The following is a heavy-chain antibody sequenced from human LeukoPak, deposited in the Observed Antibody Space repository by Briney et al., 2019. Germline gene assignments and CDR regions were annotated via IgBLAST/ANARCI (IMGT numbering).Heavy chain of an antibody. D-gene: IGHD3-22*01. J-gene: IGHJ4*02. CDR2: ISYDGSNK. CDR1: AFIFSGHW. Sequence: GGSLRLSCEGSAFIFSGHWMNWVRQAPGKGLEWVAVISYDGSNKYYADSVKGRFTISRDNSKNTLYLQMNSLRAGDTAVYYCARDKDDYYDSSGFFDYWGQGTLVTVSS. CDR3: ARDKDDYYDSSGFFDY. V-gene: IGHV3-30*03.